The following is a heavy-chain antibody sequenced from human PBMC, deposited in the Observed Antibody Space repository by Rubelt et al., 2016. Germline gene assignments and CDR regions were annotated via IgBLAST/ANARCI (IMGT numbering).Heavy chain of an antibody. CDR1: GGSISSGGYY. Sequence: ESGPGLVKPSQTLSLTCTVSGGSISSGGYYWSWIRQHPGKGLEWIGYIYYSGSTYYNPSLKSRVTISVDTSKNQFSLKLSSVTAADTAVYYCAREELGIGDAFDIWGQGTMVTVSS. V-gene: IGHV4-31*03. CDR2: IYYSGST. CDR3: AREELGIGDAFDI. J-gene: IGHJ3*02. D-gene: IGHD7-27*01.